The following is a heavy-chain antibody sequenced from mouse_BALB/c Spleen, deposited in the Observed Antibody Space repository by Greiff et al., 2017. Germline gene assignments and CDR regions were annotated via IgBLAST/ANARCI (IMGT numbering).Heavy chain of an antibody. V-gene: IGHV14-3*02. Sequence: EVKLQESGAELVKPGASVKLSCTASGFNIKDNYMHWVKQRPEQGLEWIGRIDPANGNTKYDPKYQGMATITANTSSNTAYLQLSSLTSEDTAVYYCLHYYSSSYGDYFDYWGQGTTLTVSS. D-gene: IGHD1-1*01. CDR3: LHYYSSSYGDYFDY. J-gene: IGHJ2*01. CDR2: IDPANGNT. CDR1: GFNIKDNY.